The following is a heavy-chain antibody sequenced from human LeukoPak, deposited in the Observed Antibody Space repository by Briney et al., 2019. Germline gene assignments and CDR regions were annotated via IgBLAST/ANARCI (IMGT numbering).Heavy chain of an antibody. Sequence: PSETLSLTCTVSGGSISSGGYSWSWIRQPPGKGLEWIGYIYHSGSTYYNPSLKSRVTISVDRSKNQFSLKLSSVTAADTAVYYCARGAPVTMIVVVTENWFDPWGQGTLVTVSS. CDR2: IYHSGST. CDR3: ARGAPVTMIVVVTENWFDP. J-gene: IGHJ5*02. V-gene: IGHV4-30-2*01. CDR1: GGSISSGGYS. D-gene: IGHD3-22*01.